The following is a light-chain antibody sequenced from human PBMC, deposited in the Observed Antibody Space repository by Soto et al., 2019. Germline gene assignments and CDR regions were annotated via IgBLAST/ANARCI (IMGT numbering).Light chain of an antibody. Sequence: DMHLTQSPSFLSASVGDRVTITCRASHDISSYLTWYQQKPGKAPTVLIYAASTLQGGVPSRFSGSGSGTEFTLTISSLQSEDFASYYCQQHKDYPLTFGRGTRLEI. CDR3: QQHKDYPLT. CDR1: HDISSY. V-gene: IGKV1-9*01. CDR2: AAS. J-gene: IGKJ5*01.